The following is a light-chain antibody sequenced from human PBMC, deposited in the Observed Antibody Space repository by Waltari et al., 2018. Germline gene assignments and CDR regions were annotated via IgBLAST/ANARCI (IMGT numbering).Light chain of an antibody. CDR2: ASS. CDR1: QSVSSTY. J-gene: IGKJ1*01. Sequence: EIVLTQSLGTLSMSPGEGATLSCRASQSVSSTYIAWCQPRPGQAPRLLIYASSSRATGIPDRFSGSGSATDFTLTISRLEPEDFAVYYCQQYDGSPHTFGQGTKVEMK. V-gene: IGKV3-20*01. CDR3: QQYDGSPHT.